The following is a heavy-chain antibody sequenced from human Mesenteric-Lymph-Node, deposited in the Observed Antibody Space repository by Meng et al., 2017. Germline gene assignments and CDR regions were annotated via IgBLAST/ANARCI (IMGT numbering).Heavy chain of an antibody. V-gene: IGHV3-9*01. CDR3: AKVPDIMSSGWYYFDY. D-gene: IGHD6-19*01. J-gene: IGHJ4*02. CDR1: GFTFDDYA. CDR2: ISWNSGSI. Sequence: GGSLRLSCAASGFTFDDYAMHWVRQAPGKGLEWVSGISWNSGSIGYADSVKGRFTISRDNAKNSLYLQMNSLRAEDTAVYYCAKVPDIMSSGWYYFDYWGQGTLVTVSS.